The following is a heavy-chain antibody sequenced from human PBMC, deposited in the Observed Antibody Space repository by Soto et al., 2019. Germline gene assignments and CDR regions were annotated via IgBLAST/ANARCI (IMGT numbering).Heavy chain of an antibody. V-gene: IGHV1-18*01. D-gene: IGHD3-22*01. CDR3: ARGPTDYYDNSANYFLDY. CDR2: ISTYNGNT. Sequence: QVQLVQSGAEVKKPGASVKVSCKASGYTFITYGVSWVRQAPGQGLDWLGWISTYNGNTRYAERLQGRVTMTTDTTTNTAYMELRNLRSDDTAVYYCARGPTDYYDNSANYFLDYWGQGNLVTVSS. J-gene: IGHJ4*02. CDR1: GYTFITYG.